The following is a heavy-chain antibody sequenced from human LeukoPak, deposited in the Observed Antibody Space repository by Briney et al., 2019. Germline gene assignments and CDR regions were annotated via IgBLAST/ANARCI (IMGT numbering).Heavy chain of an antibody. CDR2: INHSGST. V-gene: IGHV4-34*01. J-gene: IGHJ4*02. CDR3: ARDGVRDGLYFDY. D-gene: IGHD5-24*01. Sequence: PSETLSLTCAVYGGSFSGYYWSWIRQPPGKGLEWIGEINHSGSTNYNPSLKSRVTISVDTSKNQFSLKLSSVTAADTAVYYCARDGVRDGLYFDYWGQGTLVTVSS. CDR1: GGSFSGYY.